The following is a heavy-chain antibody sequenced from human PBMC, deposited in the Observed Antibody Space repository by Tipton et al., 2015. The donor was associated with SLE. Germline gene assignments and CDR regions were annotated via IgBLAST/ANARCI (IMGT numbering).Heavy chain of an antibody. D-gene: IGHD6-13*01. CDR3: ARVVKGSSWYWFDP. CDR1: GFTFSTAW. Sequence: SLRLSCAASGFTFSTAWMTWVRQAPGKGLEWVGRIKSNAYGGTTDYAAPVKGRVTVSRDDSKNMLYLQMNSLKTEDTAVYYCARVVKGSSWYWFDPWGQGTLVTVSS. CDR2: IKSNAYGGTT. V-gene: IGHV3-15*01. J-gene: IGHJ5*02.